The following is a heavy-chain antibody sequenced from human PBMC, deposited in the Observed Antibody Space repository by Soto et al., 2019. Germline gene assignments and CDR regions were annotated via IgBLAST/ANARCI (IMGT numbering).Heavy chain of an antibody. V-gene: IGHV3-33*01. J-gene: IGHJ4*02. CDR3: ARDCSGGSCYYFDY. CDR1: GFTFSTSG. D-gene: IGHD2-15*01. CDR2: IWYDGNNK. Sequence: GGSLRLSCVASGFTFSTSGMHWVRQAPGKGLEWVAVIWYDGNNKYYADSVKGRFSISRDNSKNTLYLQMNSLRVEDTAVYYCARDCSGGSCYYFDYWGQGTLVTVSS.